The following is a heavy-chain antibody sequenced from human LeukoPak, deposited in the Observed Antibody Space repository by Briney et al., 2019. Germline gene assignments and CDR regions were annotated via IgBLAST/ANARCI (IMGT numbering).Heavy chain of an antibody. CDR2: ISGTYNTI. J-gene: IGHJ4*02. V-gene: IGHV3-48*01. Sequence: GGSLRLSCAASGFTFSDYSMNWVRQAPGKGLEWVSYISGTYNTIHYADSLKGRFTISRDNAKNSLYLQMNSLRAEDTAVYYCARGLTPDYWGQGTLVTVSS. CDR3: ARGLTPDY. CDR1: GFTFSDYS. D-gene: IGHD3-9*01.